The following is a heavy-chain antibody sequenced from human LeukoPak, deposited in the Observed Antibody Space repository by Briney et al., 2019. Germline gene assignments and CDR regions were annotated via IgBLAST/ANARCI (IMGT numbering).Heavy chain of an antibody. CDR3: ARSASSTSRSAFDI. Sequence: SETLSLTCAISGGSISSNYWSWIRHPPGKGVEWIGYCHYSGNTNYNPSLKSRATIAVDMSKNQFSLTLNSVTAADTAVYYCARSASSTSRSAFDIWGQGTRVTASS. CDR1: GGSISSNY. V-gene: IGHV4-59*13. CDR2: CHYSGNT. J-gene: IGHJ3*02.